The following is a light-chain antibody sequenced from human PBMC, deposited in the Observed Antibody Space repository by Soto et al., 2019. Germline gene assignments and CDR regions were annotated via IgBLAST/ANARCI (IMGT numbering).Light chain of an antibody. J-gene: IGKJ1*01. V-gene: IGKV3-15*01. Sequence: DIVMTQSPATLSVSPGERATLSCIASQSVSRDLAWYQQKPGQAPRLLIYDASTRATGIPDRFSGSGSETEFTLTISSQQSEDYAIYYCQQYNNWPPWTFGQGTKVEIK. CDR1: QSVSRD. CDR3: QQYNNWPPWT. CDR2: DAS.